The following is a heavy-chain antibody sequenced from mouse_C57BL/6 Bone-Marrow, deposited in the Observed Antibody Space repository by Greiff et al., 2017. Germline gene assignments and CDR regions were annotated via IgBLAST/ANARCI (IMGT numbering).Heavy chain of an antibody. CDR3: ATNWDDY. J-gene: IGHJ2*01. V-gene: IGHV1-82*01. CDR1: GYAFSSSW. D-gene: IGHD4-1*01. CDR2: IYPGDGDT. Sequence: QVQLQQSGPELVKPGASVKISCKASGYAFSSSWMNWVKQRPGKGLEWIGRIYPGDGDTNYNGKFKGKATLTADKSSSTAYMQLSSLTSEDSAVYFCATNWDDYWGQDTTRTVSS.